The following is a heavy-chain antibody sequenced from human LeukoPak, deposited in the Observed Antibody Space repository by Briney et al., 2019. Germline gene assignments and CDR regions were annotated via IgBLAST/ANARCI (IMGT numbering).Heavy chain of an antibody. D-gene: IGHD5-18*01. CDR1: GYTFTSYG. J-gene: IGHJ5*02. Sequence: ASVKVSCKASGYTFTSYGISWVQQAPGQGLEWMGWISAYNGNTNYAQKLQGRVTMTTDTSTSTAYMELSSLRSEDTAVYYCARGGFSYGSNNWFDPWGQGTLVTVSS. CDR2: ISAYNGNT. CDR3: ARGGFSYGSNNWFDP. V-gene: IGHV1-18*01.